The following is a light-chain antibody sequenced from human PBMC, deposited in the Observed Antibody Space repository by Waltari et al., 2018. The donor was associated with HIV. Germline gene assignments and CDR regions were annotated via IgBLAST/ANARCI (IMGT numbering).Light chain of an antibody. V-gene: IGKV1-39*01. CDR1: QSISSSY. J-gene: IGKJ3*01. CDR2: AAS. CDR3: QQCLITRT. Sequence: DIQMTQSPSSLSASVGDRVTITCRASQSISSSYVNWYQQKPGKAPKLLIYAASTLQSGVPSRFSGSGSGTDFTLTISSLQPEDFATYYCQQCLITRTFGPGTKVDIK.